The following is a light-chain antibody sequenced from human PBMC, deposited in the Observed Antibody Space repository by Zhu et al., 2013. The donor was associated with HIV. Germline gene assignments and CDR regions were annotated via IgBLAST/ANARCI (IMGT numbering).Light chain of an antibody. Sequence: DIQMTQSPSSLSASVGDRVTITCRASPGISTYLAWYQQKPGQAPKLLIYDASSLESGVPSRFSGSGSGTEFTLTITSLQPDDFATYYCQHVNSNAAFGPGTKVDV. CDR1: PGISTY. CDR3: QHVNSNAA. V-gene: IGKV1-9*01. CDR2: DAS. J-gene: IGKJ3*01.